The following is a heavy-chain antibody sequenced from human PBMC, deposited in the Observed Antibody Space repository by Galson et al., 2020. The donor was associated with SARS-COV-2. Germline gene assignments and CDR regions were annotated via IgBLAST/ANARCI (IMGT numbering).Heavy chain of an antibody. J-gene: IGHJ5*02. D-gene: IGHD1-26*01. Sequence: QAGGSLRLSCAASGFTFSSYAMHWVRQAPGKGLEWVAVISYDGSNKYYADSVKGRFTISRDNSKNTLYLQMNSLRAEDTAVYYCARIYSGSYLGWFDPWGQGTLVTVS. CDR2: ISYDGSNK. CDR3: ARIYSGSYLGWFDP. CDR1: GFTFSSYA. V-gene: IGHV3-30-3*01.